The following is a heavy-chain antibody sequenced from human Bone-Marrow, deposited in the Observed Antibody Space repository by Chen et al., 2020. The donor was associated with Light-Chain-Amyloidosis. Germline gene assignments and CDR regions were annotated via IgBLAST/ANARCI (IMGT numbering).Heavy chain of an antibody. CDR3: ANTVTKDERDALDV. J-gene: IGHJ3*01. CDR1: GFTFSRYG. Sequence: QMKLVESGGGVVQPGRSLRLSCEASGFTFSRYGMHWVRRAPGTGREWCRRARGKGLEGVAAITFSGAQKFYADSVRGRFTISRDNSRDTLYLQMNNLGVEDTAVYYCANTVTKDERDALDVWGQGTLVTVSS. V-gene: IGHV3-30*18. D-gene: IGHD4-17*01. CDR2: ITFSGAQK.